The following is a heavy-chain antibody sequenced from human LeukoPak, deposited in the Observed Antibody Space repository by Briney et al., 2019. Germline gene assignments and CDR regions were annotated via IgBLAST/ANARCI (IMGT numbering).Heavy chain of an antibody. CDR3: AMGNYVISGYPDK. D-gene: IGHD3-22*01. V-gene: IGHV3-33*01. J-gene: IGHJ4*02. Sequence: GRSLRLSCAASGFTFYYFLKHGVRQAPGKGLEWVAVIWYDGSNKYYADSVKGRFTISRDNSKNTLYLQMNSLRAEDTAVYYCAMGNYVISGYPDKWGQGTLVTVSS. CDR1: GFTFYYFL. CDR2: IWYDGSNK.